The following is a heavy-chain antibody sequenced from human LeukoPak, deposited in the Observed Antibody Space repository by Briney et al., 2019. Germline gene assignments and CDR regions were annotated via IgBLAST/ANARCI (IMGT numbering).Heavy chain of an antibody. Sequence: YPSQTLSLTCTVSGDSISSDDYNWGWIRQPPGKGLEWIGYIYHSGITHYNPPLRSRTTISIDTSKNQFSLKLASVTAADTAVYYCAREHRGWAAFDIWGQGTVVTVSS. D-gene: IGHD3-10*01. CDR1: GDSISSDDYN. CDR2: IYHSGIT. CDR3: AREHRGWAAFDI. J-gene: IGHJ3*02. V-gene: IGHV4-30-4*01.